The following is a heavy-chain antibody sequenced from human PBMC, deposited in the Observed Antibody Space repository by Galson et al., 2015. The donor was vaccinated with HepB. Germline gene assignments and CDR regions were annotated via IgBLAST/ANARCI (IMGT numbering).Heavy chain of an antibody. CDR2: IVVGSGNT. D-gene: IGHD2-2*01. CDR3: AASVRYCSSTSCYYYYGVDV. J-gene: IGHJ6*02. Sequence: SVKVSCKASGFTFTSSAMQWVRQARGQRLEWIGWIVVGSGNTNYAQKFQERVTITRDMSTSTAYMELSSLRSEDTAVYYCAASVRYCSSTSCYYYYGVDVWGQGTTVTVSS. CDR1: GFTFTSSA. V-gene: IGHV1-58*02.